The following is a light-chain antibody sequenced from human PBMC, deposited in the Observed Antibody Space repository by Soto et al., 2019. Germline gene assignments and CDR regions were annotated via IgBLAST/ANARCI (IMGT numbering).Light chain of an antibody. CDR1: SSVVGGYNY. CDR2: DVS. V-gene: IGLV2-14*01. CDR3: SSYTSSSFYV. Sequence: QSALTQPASVSGSPGQSITISCTGTSSVVGGYNYVSWYQQHPGKAPKLMIYDVSNRPSGVSNRFSGSKSGNTASLTISGLQAVDETDYYCSSYTSSSFYVFGTGTKVTVL. J-gene: IGLJ1*01.